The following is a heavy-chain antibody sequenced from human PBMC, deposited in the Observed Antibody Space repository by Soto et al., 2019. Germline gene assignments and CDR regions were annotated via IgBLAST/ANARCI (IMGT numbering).Heavy chain of an antibody. CDR3: AKGQGGSPPGGMDV. J-gene: IGHJ6*02. D-gene: IGHD3-10*01. V-gene: IGHV3-30*18. CDR1: GFDFTNDG. CDR2: ISFDGTTI. Sequence: QVVLVESGGGVVQPGRALRLSCAASGFDFTNDGMLWVRQAPGKGLEWVALISFDGTTIHYGGSVKGRFTISRDNSKNTLFLQMNSLRPEDTGVYYCAKGQGGSPPGGMDVWGQGTTVTVSS.